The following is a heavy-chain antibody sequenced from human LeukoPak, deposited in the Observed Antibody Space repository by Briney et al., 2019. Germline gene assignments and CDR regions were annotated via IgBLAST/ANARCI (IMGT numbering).Heavy chain of an antibody. Sequence: ASVKVSCKASGYTFTSYAMNWVRQAPGQGLEWMGWINTNTGNPTYAQGFTGRFVFSLDTSVSTAYLQISSLKAEDTAVYYCARDRPHSDGYSQIPLDYWGQGTLVTVSS. V-gene: IGHV7-4-1*02. D-gene: IGHD5-24*01. J-gene: IGHJ4*02. CDR2: INTNTGNP. CDR1: GYTFTSYA. CDR3: ARDRPHSDGYSQIPLDY.